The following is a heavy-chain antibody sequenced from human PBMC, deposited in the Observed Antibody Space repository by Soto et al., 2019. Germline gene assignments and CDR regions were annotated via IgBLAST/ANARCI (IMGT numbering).Heavy chain of an antibody. CDR3: ARDKTWHTHDY. D-gene: IGHD2-15*01. V-gene: IGHV3-33*01. CDR1: GFTFSNYG. Sequence: QVQLVESGGGVVQSGRSLRLSCAASGFTFSNYGMHWVRQAPGRGLEWVAVIWYDGSSEYYADSVKGRFTISRDNSMNTLYLQMNSLRDEDTAVYYCARDKTWHTHDYWGQGTLVTVSS. CDR2: IWYDGSSE. J-gene: IGHJ4*02.